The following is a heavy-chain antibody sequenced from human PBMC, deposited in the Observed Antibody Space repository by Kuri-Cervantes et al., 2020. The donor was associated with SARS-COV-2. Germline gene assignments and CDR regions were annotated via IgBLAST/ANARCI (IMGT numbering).Heavy chain of an antibody. CDR2: LYTSGST. CDR1: GSSISSGYY. J-gene: IGHJ5*02. D-gene: IGHD3-3*01. Sequence: LRLSCTVSGSSISSGYYWGWIRQPAGKGLEWIGRLYTSGSTNYNPSLKSRVTMSVDTSKNQLYLMLSSVTAADTAVYYCASDEMIFRVVKRWFDPWGQGTLVTVSS. V-gene: IGHV4-61*02. CDR3: ASDEMIFRVVKRWFDP.